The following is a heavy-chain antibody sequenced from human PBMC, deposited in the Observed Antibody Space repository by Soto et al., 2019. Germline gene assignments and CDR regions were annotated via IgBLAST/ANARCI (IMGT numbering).Heavy chain of an antibody. D-gene: IGHD3-10*01. Sequence: LSLTCTVSGGSISSYYWSWIRQPPGKGLEWIGYIYYSGSTNYNPSLKSRVTISVDTSKNQFSLKLSSVTAADTAVYYCARGIGGYYYGSGRQTTSKRFDYWGQGTLVTVSS. CDR2: IYYSGST. J-gene: IGHJ4*02. CDR1: GGSISSYY. CDR3: ARGIGGYYYGSGRQTTSKRFDY. V-gene: IGHV4-59*01.